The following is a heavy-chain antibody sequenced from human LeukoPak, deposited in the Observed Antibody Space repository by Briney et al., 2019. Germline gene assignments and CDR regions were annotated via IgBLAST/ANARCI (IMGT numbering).Heavy chain of an antibody. CDR2: IKQDGSEK. J-gene: IGHJ4*02. CDR3: ARWGSWPHYFDY. CDR1: EFTFSSYW. Sequence: GGSLRLSCAASEFTFSSYWMSWVRQAPGKGLEWVANIKQDGSEKYYVDSVKGRFTISRDNAKNSLYLQMNSLRAEDTAVYYCARWGSWPHYFDYWGQGTLVTVSS. D-gene: IGHD6-13*01. V-gene: IGHV3-7*01.